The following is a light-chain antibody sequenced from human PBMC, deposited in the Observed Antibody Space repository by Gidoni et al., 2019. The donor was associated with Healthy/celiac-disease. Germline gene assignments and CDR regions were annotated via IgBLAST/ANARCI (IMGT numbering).Light chain of an antibody. CDR3: HQSSSLPQT. J-gene: IGKJ1*01. CDR2: YAS. V-gene: IGKV6-21*01. Sequence: EIVLTQSPDFQSVTPKEKVTITCRASQSIGSSLHWYQQKPDQSPKLRIKYASQSFSGVPSRFSGSGSGTEFNLNINSLEAEDAATDYCHQSSSLPQTCGQGTKVEIK. CDR1: QSIGSS.